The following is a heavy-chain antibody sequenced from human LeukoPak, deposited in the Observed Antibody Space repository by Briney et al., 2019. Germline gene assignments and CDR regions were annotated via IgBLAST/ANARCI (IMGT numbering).Heavy chain of an antibody. J-gene: IGHJ1*01. V-gene: IGHV4-59*12. D-gene: IGHD6-19*01. CDR3: ARGRRDEWLPRDVYPAEYFQH. Sequence: SETLSLTCTVSGGSISSYYWSWIRQPPGKGLEWIGYIYYSGSTNYNPSLKSRVTISVDTSKNQFSLKLSSVTAADTAVYYCARGRRDEWLPRDVYPAEYFQHWGQGTLVTVSS. CDR1: GGSISSYY. CDR2: IYYSGST.